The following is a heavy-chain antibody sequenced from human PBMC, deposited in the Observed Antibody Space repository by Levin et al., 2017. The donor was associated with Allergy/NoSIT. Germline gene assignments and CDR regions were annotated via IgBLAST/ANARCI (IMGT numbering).Heavy chain of an antibody. D-gene: IGHD2-2*01. CDR2: ISTHNGNT. Sequence: GESLKISCKASGYTFKNYGISWVRQAPGQGLEWMGWISTHNGNTNYAQSFQGRVTMTTDTSTSTADMELRSLISDDTAVYYCARLVVTPVSYFYMDVWDKGTTVTVSS. J-gene: IGHJ6*03. V-gene: IGHV1-18*01. CDR3: ARLVVTPVSYFYMDV. CDR1: GYTFKNYG.